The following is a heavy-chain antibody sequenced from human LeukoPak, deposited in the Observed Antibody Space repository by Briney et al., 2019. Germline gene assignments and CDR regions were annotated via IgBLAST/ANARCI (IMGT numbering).Heavy chain of an antibody. J-gene: IGHJ4*02. V-gene: IGHV1-3*01. D-gene: IGHD1-26*01. CDR2: INAGNGNT. Sequence: GASVKVSCKASGYTFTSYAMHWVRQAPGQRLEWMGWINAGNGNTKYSQKFQGRVTITRDTSASTAYMELSSLRPEDTAVYYCARRPIVGATNPFDYWGQGTLVTVSS. CDR3: ARRPIVGATNPFDY. CDR1: GYTFTSYA.